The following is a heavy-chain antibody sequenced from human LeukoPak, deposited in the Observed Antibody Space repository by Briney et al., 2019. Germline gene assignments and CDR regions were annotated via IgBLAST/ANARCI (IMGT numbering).Heavy chain of an antibody. CDR1: GGSFSGYY. Sequence: SETLSLTCAVYGGSFSGYYWSWIRQPPGKGLEWIGEINHSGSTNYNPSLKSRVTISVDTSKNQFSLKLSSVTAADTAVYYCARDSSRGWFDPWGQGTPVTVSS. CDR2: INHSGST. D-gene: IGHD6-13*01. V-gene: IGHV4-34*01. J-gene: IGHJ5*02. CDR3: ARDSSRGWFDP.